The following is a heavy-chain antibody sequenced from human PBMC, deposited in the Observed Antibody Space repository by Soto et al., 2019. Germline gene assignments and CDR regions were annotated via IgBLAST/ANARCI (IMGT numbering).Heavy chain of an antibody. CDR1: GGSFSGYY. CDR3: ARLISTTVTTDIDY. CDR2: INHSGST. J-gene: IGHJ4*02. V-gene: IGHV4-34*01. Sequence: SETPSLTCAVYGGSFSGYYWSWIRQPPGKGLEWIGEINHSGSTNYNPSLKSRVTISVDTSKNQFSLKLSSVTAADTAVYYCARLISTTVTTDIDYWGQGTLVTVSS. D-gene: IGHD4-17*01.